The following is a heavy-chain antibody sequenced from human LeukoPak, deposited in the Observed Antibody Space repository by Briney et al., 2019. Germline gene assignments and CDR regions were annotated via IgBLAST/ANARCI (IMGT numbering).Heavy chain of an antibody. CDR2: INPNSGGT. CDR3: ARGPPGRQQLVRVYFDY. V-gene: IGHV1-2*02. Sequence: GASVKVSCKASGYTFTGYYMHWVRQVPGQGLEWMGWINPNSGGTNYAQKFQGRVTMTRDTSISTAYMELSRLRSDDTAVYYCARGPPGRQQLVRVYFDYWGQGTLVTVSS. D-gene: IGHD6-13*01. CDR1: GYTFTGYY. J-gene: IGHJ4*02.